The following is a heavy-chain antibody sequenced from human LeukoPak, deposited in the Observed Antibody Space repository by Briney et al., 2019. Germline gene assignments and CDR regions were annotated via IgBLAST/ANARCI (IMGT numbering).Heavy chain of an antibody. CDR3: ARLRMVRSKRAFDI. Sequence: SETLSLTCTVYGGSFSDYYWSWIRQPPGKGLEWIGEINHSGSINYNPSLKSRVTISVDTSKNQFSLKLSSVTAADTAVYYCARLRMVRSKRAFDIWGQGTMVTVSS. V-gene: IGHV4-34*01. CDR2: INHSGSI. J-gene: IGHJ3*02. D-gene: IGHD3-10*01. CDR1: GGSFSDYY.